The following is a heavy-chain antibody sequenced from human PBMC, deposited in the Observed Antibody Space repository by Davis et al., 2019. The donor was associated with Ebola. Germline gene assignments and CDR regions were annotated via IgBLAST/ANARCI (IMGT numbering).Heavy chain of an antibody. CDR1: GFTFSSYS. CDR3: ARILYDFWSGYADY. Sequence: GGSLRLSCAASGFTFSSYSMNWVRQAPGKGLEWVSSISSSSSYIYYADSVKGRFTISRDNAKNSLYLQMNSLRAEDTAVYYCARILYDFWSGYADYWGQGTLVTVSS. D-gene: IGHD3-3*01. V-gene: IGHV3-21*01. CDR2: ISSSSSYI. J-gene: IGHJ4*02.